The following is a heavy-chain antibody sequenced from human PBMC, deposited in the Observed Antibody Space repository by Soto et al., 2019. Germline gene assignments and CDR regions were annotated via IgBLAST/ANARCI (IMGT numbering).Heavy chain of an antibody. CDR2: ISYDGSNK. CDR1: GFTFSSYG. J-gene: IGHJ6*01. V-gene: IGHV3-30*18. CDR3: AKGPRQWLVNYYYYGMDV. Sequence: QVQLVESGGGVVQPGRSLRLSCAASGFTFSSYGMHWVRQAPGKGLEWVAVISYDGSNKYYADSVKGRFTISRDNSKNTLYLQMNSLRAEDTAVYYCAKGPRQWLVNYYYYGMDVW. D-gene: IGHD6-19*01.